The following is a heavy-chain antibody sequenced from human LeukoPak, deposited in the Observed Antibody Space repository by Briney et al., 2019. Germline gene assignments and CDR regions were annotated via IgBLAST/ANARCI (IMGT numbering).Heavy chain of an antibody. Sequence: SETLSLTCTVSGVSLRRYDWSEIRQPAGKGLESIGRIYSSGTTNYNPSLKSRVTMSVDMSTNQFSLRLSSVTAADTAIYYLSRSGYTASYYPLDYWGQGILVTVPS. CDR1: GVSLRRYD. CDR2: IYSSGTT. V-gene: IGHV4-4*07. CDR3: SRSGYTASYYPLDY. D-gene: IGHD3-22*01. J-gene: IGHJ4*02.